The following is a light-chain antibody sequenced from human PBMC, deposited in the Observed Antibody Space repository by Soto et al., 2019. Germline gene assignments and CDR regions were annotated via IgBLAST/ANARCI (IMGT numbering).Light chain of an antibody. CDR2: GES. CDR3: QXYGSSRWT. Sequence: EIVLTHSPATLSLSPGGRSTLSCRASQSVSSSYLAWYQQKTGQAPRIXIYGESSRATGIPDRLSGSGSGTDFNLTISRLEPEDFAVYYCQXYGSSRWTCGQGTKVDIK. V-gene: IGKV3-20*01. J-gene: IGKJ1*01. CDR1: QSVSSSY.